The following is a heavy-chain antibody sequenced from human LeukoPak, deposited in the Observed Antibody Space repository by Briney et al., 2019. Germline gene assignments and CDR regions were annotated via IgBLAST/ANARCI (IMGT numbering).Heavy chain of an antibody. J-gene: IGHJ4*02. D-gene: IGHD3-16*01. CDR1: GFTFSSYS. V-gene: IGHV3-21*01. Sequence: GESLRLSCAASGFTFSSYSMNWVRQAPGKGLEWVSSISSSSSYIYYADSVKGRFTISRDNAKNSLYLQMNSLRAEDTAVYYCARLRFGGASFDYWGQGTLVTVSS. CDR3: ARLRFGGASFDY. CDR2: ISSSSSYI.